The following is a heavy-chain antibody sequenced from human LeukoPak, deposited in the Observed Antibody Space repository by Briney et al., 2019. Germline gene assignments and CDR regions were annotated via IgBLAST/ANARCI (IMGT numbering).Heavy chain of an antibody. V-gene: IGHV1-2*02. CDR3: ARRGVCTGISCNLDY. CDR2: VNPNSGGT. CDR1: GYTFTDDH. D-gene: IGHD2-2*01. J-gene: IGHJ4*02. Sequence: GASVKVSCKTSGYTFTDDHLHWVRQAPGQGLEWMGWVNPNSGGTKYAQKFEGRVTITRDTSISTAYMELRRLTSDDTAVYYCARRGVCTGISCNLDYWGQGTLVTVSS.